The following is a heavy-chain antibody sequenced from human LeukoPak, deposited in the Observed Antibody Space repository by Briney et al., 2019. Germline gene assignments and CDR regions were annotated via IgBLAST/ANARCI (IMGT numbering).Heavy chain of an antibody. CDR1: GYTFTGYY. CDR2: INPNSGGT. V-gene: IGHV1-2*02. CDR3: VIDPRQDY. Sequence: GASVKVSCKASGYTFTGYYMHWVRQAPGQGLEWMGWINPNSGGTNNAQKFQGRVTMTRDTSISKAYMELSGLIAHNTAVYYCVIDPRQDYWGQGTLVTVSS. J-gene: IGHJ4*02.